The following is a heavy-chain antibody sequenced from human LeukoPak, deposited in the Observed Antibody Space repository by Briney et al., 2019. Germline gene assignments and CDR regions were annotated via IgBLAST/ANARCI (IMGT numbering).Heavy chain of an antibody. J-gene: IGHJ6*03. D-gene: IGHD5-18*01. Sequence: PGGSLRLSCAASGFTFDDYAMHWVRQAPGKGLEWVSGISWNSGSIGYADSVKGRFTISRDNSKNTLYLQMNSLRAEDTAVYYCAKDNSLAMVTPGHYYYYYMDVWGKGTTVTISS. CDR3: AKDNSLAMVTPGHYYYYYMDV. CDR2: ISWNSGSI. V-gene: IGHV3-9*01. CDR1: GFTFDDYA.